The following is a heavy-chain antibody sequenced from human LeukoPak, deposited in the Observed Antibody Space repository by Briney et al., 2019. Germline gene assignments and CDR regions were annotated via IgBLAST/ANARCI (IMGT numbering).Heavy chain of an antibody. Sequence: PSQTLSLTCAVSGGSINSGGYSWSWIRQPPGKGLEWIGYIYHSGSTYYNPSLKSRVTISVDRSKNQFSLKLSSVTAADTAVYYCARGERGGPNPRSWFDPWGQGTLVTVSS. J-gene: IGHJ5*02. V-gene: IGHV4-30-2*01. D-gene: IGHD1-14*01. CDR2: IYHSGST. CDR1: GGSINSGGYS. CDR3: ARGERGGPNPRSWFDP.